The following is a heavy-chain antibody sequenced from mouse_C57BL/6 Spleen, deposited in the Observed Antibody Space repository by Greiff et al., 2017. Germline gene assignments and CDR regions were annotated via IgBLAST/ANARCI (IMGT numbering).Heavy chain of an antibody. CDR2: IHPKSGST. J-gene: IGHJ4*01. Sequence: QVQLQQPGAELVKPGASVKLSCKASGYTFTSYWMHWVKQRPGQGLEWIGMIHPKSGSTNYNAKFKSKATLTVDKSSSTAYMQLSSLTSEDSAVYYCARREVTTVVATYYYAMDYWGQGTSVTVSS. V-gene: IGHV1-64*01. CDR1: GYTFTSYW. D-gene: IGHD1-1*01. CDR3: ARREVTTVVATYYYAMDY.